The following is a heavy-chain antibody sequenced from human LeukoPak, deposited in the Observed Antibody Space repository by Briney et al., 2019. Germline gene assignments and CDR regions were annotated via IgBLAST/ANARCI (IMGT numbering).Heavy chain of an antibody. D-gene: IGHD3-16*01. CDR2: IKSKTDGGTT. CDR3: TTSPSLQVEGGYL. CDR1: GFTFSNAW. V-gene: IGHV3-15*01. J-gene: IGHJ5*02. Sequence: GGSLRLSCAASGFTFSNAWMSWVRQAPGKGLEWVGRIKSKTDGGTTDYAAPVKGRFTISRDDSKNTLYLQMNSLKTEDTALYYCTTSPSLQVEGGYLWGQGTLVTVSS.